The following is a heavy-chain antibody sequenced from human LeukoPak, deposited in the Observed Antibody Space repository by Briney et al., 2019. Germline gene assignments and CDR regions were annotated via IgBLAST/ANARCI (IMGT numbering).Heavy chain of an antibody. CDR1: GFTFSNYA. J-gene: IGHJ6*02. Sequence: GGSLSLSCTASGFTFSNYAMNWLRQPPGQGLEGVSGICGSGGGTYYADSVKGRFTISRDNSKNPLYLQMNSLGAEDTALYYCAKTYCSGGSCYVTYYYYGMDVWGQGTTVTVSS. D-gene: IGHD2-15*01. CDR3: AKTYCSGGSCYVTYYYYGMDV. CDR2: ICGSGGGT. V-gene: IGHV3-23*01.